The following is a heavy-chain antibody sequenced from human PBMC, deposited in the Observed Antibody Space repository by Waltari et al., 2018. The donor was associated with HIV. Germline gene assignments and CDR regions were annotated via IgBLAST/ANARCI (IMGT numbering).Heavy chain of an antibody. CDR2: IKQDGSEK. J-gene: IGHJ4*02. V-gene: IGHV3-7*04. CDR3: ARGVNYSGSLTSYFDY. CDR1: GFTFSSYW. D-gene: IGHD1-26*01. Sequence: EVQLVESGGGLVQPGGSLRLSCAASGFTFSSYWMSWVRQAPGKGLEWVANIKQDGSEKYYVDSVKGRFTISRGNAKNSLYLQMNSLRAEDTAVYYCARGVNYSGSLTSYFDYWGQGTLVTVSS.